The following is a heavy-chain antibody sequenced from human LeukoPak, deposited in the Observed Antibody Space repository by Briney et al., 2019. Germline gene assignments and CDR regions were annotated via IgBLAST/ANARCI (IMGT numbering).Heavy chain of an antibody. J-gene: IGHJ3*02. CDR3: ASGRSDYYLDAFDI. CDR1: GFTFSSYH. D-gene: IGHD3-22*01. V-gene: IGHV3-48*04. CDR2: ISSSASTI. Sequence: GGSLRLSCAASGFTFSSYHMHWVRQAPGKGLEWVAYISSSASTIYYADSVKGRFTISRDNAKNSLYLQMDSLRGEDTAVHYCASGRSDYYLDAFDIWGQGITVTVSS.